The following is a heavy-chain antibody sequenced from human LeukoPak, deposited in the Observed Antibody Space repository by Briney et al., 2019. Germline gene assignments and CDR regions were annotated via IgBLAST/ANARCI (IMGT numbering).Heavy chain of an antibody. CDR3: AKSRVSGLRFLEWVYFNY. CDR1: GFTFSSFA. J-gene: IGHJ4*02. V-gene: IGHV3-23*01. D-gene: IGHD3-3*01. Sequence: PGGSLRLSCAASGFTFSSFAMTWVRQAPGKGLEWVSTISASGGTTYYAGSVKGRFTISRDNSKNTLYLQMNSLGAEDTAIYYCAKSRVSGLRFLEWVYFNYWGQGTLVTVSS. CDR2: ISASGGTT.